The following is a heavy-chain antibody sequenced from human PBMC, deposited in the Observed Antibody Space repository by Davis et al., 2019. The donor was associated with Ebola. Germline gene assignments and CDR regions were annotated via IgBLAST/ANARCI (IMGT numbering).Heavy chain of an antibody. CDR3: AAHPAYYYGMDV. V-gene: IGHV3-64*04. CDR2: ISSSGDNT. CDR1: GFTFSSYA. Sequence: GGSLRLSCAASGFTFSSYAMHWVRQAPGKGLEYVSAISSSGDNTYYADSVKGRFTISRDNSKNTLYLQMNSLRAEDTAVYYCAAHPAYYYGMDVWGQGTTVTVSS. J-gene: IGHJ6*02.